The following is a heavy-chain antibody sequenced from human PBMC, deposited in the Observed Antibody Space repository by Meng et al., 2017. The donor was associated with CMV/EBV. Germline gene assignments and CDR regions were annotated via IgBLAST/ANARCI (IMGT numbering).Heavy chain of an antibody. Sequence: GESLKISCAASGFTFSSYWMNWVRQAPGKGLEWVTVISYDGSNKYYADSVKGRFTISRDNSKNTLYLQMSSLRAEDTAVYYCATDGGLPPYYYGLDVWGQGTTVTVSS. CDR1: GFTFSSYW. CDR2: ISYDGSNK. CDR3: ATDGGLPPYYYGLDV. J-gene: IGHJ6*02. V-gene: IGHV3-30-3*01. D-gene: IGHD3-16*01.